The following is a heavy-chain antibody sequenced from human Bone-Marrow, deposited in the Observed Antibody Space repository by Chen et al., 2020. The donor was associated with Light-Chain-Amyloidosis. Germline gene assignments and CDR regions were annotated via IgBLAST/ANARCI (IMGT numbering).Heavy chain of an antibody. CDR2: IYPDDCEV. J-gene: IGHJ4*02. D-gene: IGHD5-12*01. CDR3: ARRRDGYNFDY. V-gene: IGHV5-51*01. CDR1: GYTFPNYW. Sequence: EVQLEQSGPEVKKPGESLKISCKGSGYTFPNYWIGWVRQMPGKGLEWMGVIYPDDCEVRYSPAFEGQVTISADKSIPTAYLQWRSLKASDTAMYYCARRRDGYNFDYWGQVTLVTVSS.